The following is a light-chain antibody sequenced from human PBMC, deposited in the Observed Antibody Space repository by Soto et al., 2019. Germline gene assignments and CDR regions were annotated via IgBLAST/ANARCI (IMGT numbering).Light chain of an antibody. CDR1: QSISSW. V-gene: IGKV1-5*01. CDR2: DAS. J-gene: IGKJ5*01. CDR3: QQYNSYSIT. Sequence: IQMTPSPSTLSASVGDRVTITCRSSQSISSWLAWYQQKPGKAPKLLIYDASSLESGVPSRFSGSGSGTEFTLTISSLQPDDFATYYCQQYNSYSITFGQGTRLEIK.